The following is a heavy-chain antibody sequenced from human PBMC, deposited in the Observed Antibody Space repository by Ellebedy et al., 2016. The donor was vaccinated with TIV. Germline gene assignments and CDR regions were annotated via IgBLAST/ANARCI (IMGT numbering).Heavy chain of an antibody. D-gene: IGHD4-17*01. CDR3: ARDQNGDYFDY. V-gene: IGHV4-59*01. J-gene: IGHJ4*02. Sequence: SETLSLTXTVSGGSISSYYWSWIRQPPGKGLEWIGYIYYSGSTNYNPSLKSRVTISVVTSKNQFSLKLSSVTAADTAVYYCARDQNGDYFDYWGQGTLVTVSS. CDR2: IYYSGST. CDR1: GGSISSYY.